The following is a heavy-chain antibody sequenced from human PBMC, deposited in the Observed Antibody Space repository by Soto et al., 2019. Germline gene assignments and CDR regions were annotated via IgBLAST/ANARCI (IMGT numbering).Heavy chain of an antibody. CDR3: ARHALEAAYTKWVDP. J-gene: IGHJ5*02. CDR1: GFTFDDYG. D-gene: IGHD3-16*01. Sequence: LRLSCAVSGFTFDDYGMSSIRQSPGGGLEWIGSMYFSGTTYFNPSLKSRVTISADMSKNQFSLKMSSVTAADTAVYYCARHALEAAYTKWVDP. CDR2: MYFSGTT. V-gene: IGHV4-30-2*03.